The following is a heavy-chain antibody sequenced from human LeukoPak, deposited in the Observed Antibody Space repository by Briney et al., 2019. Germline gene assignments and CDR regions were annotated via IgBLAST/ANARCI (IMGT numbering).Heavy chain of an antibody. CDR2: IYSSGST. D-gene: IGHD3-9*01. J-gene: IGHJ5*02. CDR1: GGSISSYY. CDR3: ARDYDVLTAYPPTQLFDP. Sequence: SETLSLTCTVSGGSISSYYGSWIRQPAGKGLEWIGLIYSSGSTNYNPSLKSRVTMSVDTSKNQFSLKLNSVTAADTAVYYCARDYDVLTAYPPTQLFDPWGQGTLVTVSS. V-gene: IGHV4-4*07.